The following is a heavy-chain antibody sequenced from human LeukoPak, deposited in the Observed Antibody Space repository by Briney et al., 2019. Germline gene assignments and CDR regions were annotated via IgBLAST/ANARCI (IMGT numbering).Heavy chain of an antibody. J-gene: IGHJ4*03. CDR2: ISSSSSTI. Sequence: PGGSLRLSCAASGFTFSSYSMNWVRQAPGKGLEWVSYISSSSSTIYYADSVKGRFTISRDNAKNSLYLQMNSLRAEDTAVYYCARGYKWLVFQKLYYFDYWGQGTVVTVSS. CDR1: GFTFSSYS. CDR3: ARGYKWLVFQKLYYFDY. V-gene: IGHV3-48*01. D-gene: IGHD6-19*01.